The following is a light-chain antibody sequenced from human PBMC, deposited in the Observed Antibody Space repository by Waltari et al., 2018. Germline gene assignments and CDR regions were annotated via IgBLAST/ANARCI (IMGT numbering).Light chain of an antibody. Sequence: DIVLTQSPLSLPVTPGEPASISCRSSQGLLHSEGHILLDWYLQKPGKAPKLLIYAASTLESGVPSRFSGSGSGTDFSLTISSLQPEDVATYYCQASYTEPYFFGQGTKLEIK. CDR1: QGLLHSEGHIL. CDR3: QASYTEPYF. V-gene: IGKV2-28*01. CDR2: AAS. J-gene: IGKJ2*01.